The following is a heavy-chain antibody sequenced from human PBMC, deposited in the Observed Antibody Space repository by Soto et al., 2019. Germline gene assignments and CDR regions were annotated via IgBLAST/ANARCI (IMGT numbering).Heavy chain of an antibody. CDR1: GCTFIKDA. D-gene: IGHD1-1*01. CDR3: SNDKGVFNCATSSFDY. J-gene: IGHJ4*02. CDR2: RSYDGNNE. Sequence: GGSLRLSCASSGCTFIKDAMHWVRQAPGKGLEWVELRSYDGNNEYYTDSEKGRFTLPTDNSKTSPFLQMHSPSPEATAVYYCSNDKGVFNCATSSFDYWGQGALVTVSS. V-gene: IGHV3-30*18.